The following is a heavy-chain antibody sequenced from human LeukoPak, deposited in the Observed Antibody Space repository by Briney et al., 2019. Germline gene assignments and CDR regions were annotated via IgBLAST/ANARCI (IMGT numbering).Heavy chain of an antibody. CDR2: ISGSGGST. CDR1: GFTFSSYA. Sequence: GGSLRLSCAASGFTFSSYAMSWVRQAPGKGLEWVSAISGSGGSTYYADSVKGRFTISRDNSKNALYLQMNSLRAEDTAVYYCAKPYGDYEGFWFDPWGQGTLVTVSS. CDR3: AKPYGDYEGFWFDP. V-gene: IGHV3-23*01. J-gene: IGHJ5*02. D-gene: IGHD4-17*01.